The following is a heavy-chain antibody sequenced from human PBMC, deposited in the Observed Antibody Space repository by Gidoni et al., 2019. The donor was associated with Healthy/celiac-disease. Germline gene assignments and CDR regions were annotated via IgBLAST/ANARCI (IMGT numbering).Heavy chain of an antibody. Sequence: QVQLVESGGGLVKPGGSLRLSCAASGFTFSDYYMSWIRQAPGKGLEWGAYIRSSRSYTNYADSVKGRFTISRDNAKNSLYLQRNSLRAEDTAVYYCARAPMVRGVNSNWFDPWGQGTLVTVSS. D-gene: IGHD3-10*01. CDR2: IRSSRSYT. CDR3: ARAPMVRGVNSNWFDP. V-gene: IGHV3-11*06. J-gene: IGHJ5*02. CDR1: GFTFSDYY.